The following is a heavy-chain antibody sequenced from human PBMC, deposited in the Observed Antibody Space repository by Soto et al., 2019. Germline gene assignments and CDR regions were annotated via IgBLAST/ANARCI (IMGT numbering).Heavy chain of an antibody. J-gene: IGHJ6*02. CDR2: VKRKTSGGTT. Sequence: EVQLVESGGGLVKPGGSLRLSCAASGFTFTNAWMSWVRQAPGKGLEWVGRVKRKTSGGTTDYAAPVKDRVNISRDNSKNTLYLQMKNLKTEDKAVYYCATCYGSGTDCQEDYLAFWGQGTTVTVSS. CDR1: GFTFTNAW. D-gene: IGHD3-10*01. V-gene: IGHV3-15*01. CDR3: ATCYGSGTDCQEDYLAF.